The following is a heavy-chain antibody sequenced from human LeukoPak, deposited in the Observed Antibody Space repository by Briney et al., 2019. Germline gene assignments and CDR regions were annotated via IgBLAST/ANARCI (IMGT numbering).Heavy chain of an antibody. D-gene: IGHD6-19*01. Sequence: GSLRLSCEASGFTFSTYDMSWVRQPPGKGLEWIASIYNSGSTYYNPSLKSRVTISVDMSNNQFSLKLSSVTAADTGVYYCARGSSYSSGWYHLNGWGQGTLVTVSS. CDR1: GFTFSTYD. CDR3: ARGSSYSSGWYHLNG. CDR2: IYNSGST. J-gene: IGHJ4*02. V-gene: IGHV4-38-2*01.